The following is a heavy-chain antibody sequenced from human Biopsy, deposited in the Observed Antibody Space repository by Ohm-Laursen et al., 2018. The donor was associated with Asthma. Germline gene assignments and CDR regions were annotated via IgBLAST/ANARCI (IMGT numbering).Heavy chain of an antibody. D-gene: IGHD1-26*01. CDR1: GYTFTSNA. CDR2: PNPVNGNT. V-gene: IGHV1-3*01. CDR3: AREVGATRYDP. Sequence: GASVKVSCNASGYTFTSNAIHWMRQAPGQSLEWMAWPNPVNGNTKYSQQFQGRVTITRDTSASTAYMELSSLTSEDTAVFYCAREVGATRYDPWGQGTLVTVAS. J-gene: IGHJ5*02.